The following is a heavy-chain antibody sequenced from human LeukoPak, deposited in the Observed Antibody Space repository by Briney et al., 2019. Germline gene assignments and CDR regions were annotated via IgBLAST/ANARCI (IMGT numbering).Heavy chain of an antibody. CDR3: AKDQSVAAPGGYYYYGMDA. D-gene: IGHD6-19*01. J-gene: IGHJ6*02. CDR1: GFTFSDYY. Sequence: GGSLRLSCAASGFTFSDYYMSWVRQAPGKGLEWVAVISYDGTKKHYTDSVKGRFTISRDNSKNTLYLQMNSLRAEDTAIYYCAKDQSVAAPGGYYYYGMDAWGQGTTVTVSS. V-gene: IGHV3-30*18. CDR2: ISYDGTKK.